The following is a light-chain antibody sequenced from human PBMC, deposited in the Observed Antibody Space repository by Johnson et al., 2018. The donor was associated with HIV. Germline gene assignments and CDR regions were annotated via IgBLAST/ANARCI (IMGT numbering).Light chain of an antibody. Sequence: QSVLTQPPSVSSAPGQKVTISCSGSSSNIGNNYVSWYQQLPGTAPKLLIYDNNKRPSVIPDRFSGSKSGTSATLGITGLQTGDEADYYCGTWDSSLSAGVFGTGTKVIVV. J-gene: IGLJ1*01. CDR3: GTWDSSLSAGV. CDR2: DNN. CDR1: SSNIGNNY. V-gene: IGLV1-51*01.